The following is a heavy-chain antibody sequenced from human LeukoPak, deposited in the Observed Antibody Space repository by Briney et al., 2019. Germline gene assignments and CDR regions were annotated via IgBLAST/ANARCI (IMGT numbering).Heavy chain of an antibody. CDR1: GFTFSSYG. D-gene: IGHD3-3*01. CDR2: IWYDGSNK. Sequence: GRSLRLSCAASGFTFSSYGMHWVRQAPGKGLEWVAVIWYDGSNKYYADSVKGRFTISRDNSKNTLYLQMNSLRAEDTAVYYCARGIYDFWSGYHYGMDVWGQGTTVTASS. V-gene: IGHV3-33*01. CDR3: ARGIYDFWSGYHYGMDV. J-gene: IGHJ6*02.